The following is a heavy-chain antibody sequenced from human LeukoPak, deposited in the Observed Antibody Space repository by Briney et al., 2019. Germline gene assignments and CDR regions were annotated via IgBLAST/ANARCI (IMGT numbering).Heavy chain of an antibody. Sequence: ASVKVSCKASGYTFTSYGISWVRQAPGQGLEWMGWMNANSGNTGYAQKFQGRVTMTEDRSTDTAYMELCSLRSEDTAVYYCATGHIVVVTAKAFDYWGQGTLVTVSS. CDR2: MNANSGNT. CDR1: GYTFTSYG. V-gene: IGHV1-8*02. CDR3: ATGHIVVVTAKAFDY. J-gene: IGHJ4*02. D-gene: IGHD2-21*02.